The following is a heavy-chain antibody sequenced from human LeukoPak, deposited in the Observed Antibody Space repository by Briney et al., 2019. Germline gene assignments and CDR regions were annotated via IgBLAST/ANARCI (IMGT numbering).Heavy chain of an antibody. CDR2: FDPEDGET. J-gene: IGHJ5*02. D-gene: IGHD6-13*01. V-gene: IGHV1-24*01. CDR1: GYTLTELS. CDR3: ATSSRYSSSLTFDP. Sequence: ASVTVSFKVSGYTLTELSMHWVRQAHGEGLEWMGGFDPEDGETIYAQKFQGRVTMTEDTSTDTAYIELRSLRSEDTAVYYCATSSRYSSSLTFDPWGQGTLVTVSS.